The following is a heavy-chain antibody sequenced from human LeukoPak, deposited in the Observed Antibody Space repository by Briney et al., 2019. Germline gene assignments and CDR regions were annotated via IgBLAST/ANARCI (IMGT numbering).Heavy chain of an antibody. Sequence: TGGFLRLSCAASGFTFGGYSMTWVRQAPGKGLEWVANINLDGSDRFYVGFVKGRFTISRDNADNSLYLQMNSLRAEDTAVYYCGRVIAGAIDYWGQGTLVTISS. V-gene: IGHV3-7*01. CDR3: GRVIAGAIDY. CDR1: GFTFGGYS. J-gene: IGHJ4*02. CDR2: INLDGSDR. D-gene: IGHD6-13*01.